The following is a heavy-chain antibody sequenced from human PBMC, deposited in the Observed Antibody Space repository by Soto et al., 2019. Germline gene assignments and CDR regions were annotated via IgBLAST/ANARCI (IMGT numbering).Heavy chain of an antibody. D-gene: IGHD3-3*01. CDR3: ARDSKPXTIFGVVIPYYYYGMDV. CDR2: INPNSGGT. J-gene: IGHJ6*02. CDR1: GYTFTGYY. V-gene: IGHV1-2*02. Sequence: ASVQVSCKASGYTFTGYYMHWVRQAPGQGLEWMGWINPNSGGTNYAQKFQGRVTMTRDTSTSTAYMELSRLRSDDTAVYYCARDSKPXTIFGVVIPYYYYGMDVWGPGTTVTVSS.